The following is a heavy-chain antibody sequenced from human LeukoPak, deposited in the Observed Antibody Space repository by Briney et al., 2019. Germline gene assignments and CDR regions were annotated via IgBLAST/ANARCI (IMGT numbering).Heavy chain of an antibody. Sequence: ASVKVSCKASGGTFSSYAISWVRQAPGQGLEWMGGIIPIFGTANYAQKFQGRVTMTEDTSSDTAYMELGSLRSEDTAVYYCATEKWLFYYWGQGTLVTVSS. CDR3: ATEKWLFYY. CDR1: GGTFSSYA. D-gene: IGHD3-22*01. V-gene: IGHV1-69*06. CDR2: IIPIFGTA. J-gene: IGHJ4*02.